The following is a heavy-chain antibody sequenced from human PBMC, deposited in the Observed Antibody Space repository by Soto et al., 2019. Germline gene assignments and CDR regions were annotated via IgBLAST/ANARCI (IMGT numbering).Heavy chain of an antibody. CDR1: GGTFSSHS. V-gene: IGHV1-69*01. Sequence: VQLMQSGAEVKQPGSSVKVSCEASGGTFSSHSINWVRQAPGQGLQWMGGIVTLFGTANYAQNFQGRVTITADQSTSTVYMELSSLRSDDAAVYYCAREVGYGDCSAALLDWGQGTLVTVSS. D-gene: IGHD4-17*01. J-gene: IGHJ4*02. CDR3: AREVGYGDCSAALLD. CDR2: IVTLFGTA.